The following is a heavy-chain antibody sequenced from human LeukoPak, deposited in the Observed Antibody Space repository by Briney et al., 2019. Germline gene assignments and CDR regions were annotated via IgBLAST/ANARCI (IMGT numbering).Heavy chain of an antibody. CDR2: IHPSGGNS. D-gene: IGHD2/OR15-2a*01. J-gene: IGHJ4*02. Sequence: APVKISCKASGYTFTSHYVHWVRQAPGQGLEWMGIIHPSGGNSRNTQNFQGRVTMTRDTSTSTVYLKLSSLRSEDTAVYYCARDCSSTTCQGPVLDFWGQGTLVTVSS. CDR3: ARDCSSTTCQGPVLDF. V-gene: IGHV1-46*01. CDR1: GYTFTSHY.